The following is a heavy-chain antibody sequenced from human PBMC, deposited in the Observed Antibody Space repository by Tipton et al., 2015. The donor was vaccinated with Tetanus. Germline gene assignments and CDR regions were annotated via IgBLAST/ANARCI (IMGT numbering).Heavy chain of an antibody. CDR3: ARVDDSVWGSPFDP. J-gene: IGHJ5*02. V-gene: IGHV4-34*09. CDR1: GASFSDYY. Sequence: TLSLTCAVYGASFSDYYWSWIRQAPGKGLDWIGYIFHTGGADYNPSLKSRATISIDTSKNQFSLKLSSVTAADTAVYYCARVDDSVWGSPFDPWGQGVLVTVSS. D-gene: IGHD3-16*01. CDR2: IFHTGGA.